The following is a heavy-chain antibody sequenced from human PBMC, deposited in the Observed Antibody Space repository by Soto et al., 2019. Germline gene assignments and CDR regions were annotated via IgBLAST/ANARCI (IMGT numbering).Heavy chain of an antibody. V-gene: IGHV1-69*06. D-gene: IGHD3-10*01. CDR3: ARGNKGPGHYGPGSQGWYGP. Sequence: QVQLVQSGAEVKKPGSSVRVSCKVSGGTFISHAINWLRQAPGQGLEWMGVIILVTETPNNAEKFQGRVTITADKATTTVYMELSSLTFDDTAVYFCARGNKGPGHYGPGSQGWYGPWGQGTLVTVSS. CDR1: GGTFISHA. J-gene: IGHJ5*02. CDR2: IILVTETP.